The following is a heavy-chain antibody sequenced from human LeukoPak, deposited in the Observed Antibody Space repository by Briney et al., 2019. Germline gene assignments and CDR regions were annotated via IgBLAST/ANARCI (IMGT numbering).Heavy chain of an antibody. CDR2: IHIDGSNK. V-gene: IGHV3-30*02. CDR3: AKGDTS. D-gene: IGHD2-21*02. CDR1: GFTFSHYD. Sequence: GRSLRLSCAASGFTFSHYDMHWVRQAPGKGLDWVAFIHIDGSNKYYAVSVKGRFTISRDNSKNTLYLQMNSLRTEDTAVYYCAKGDTSWGQGTLVTVTS. J-gene: IGHJ5*02.